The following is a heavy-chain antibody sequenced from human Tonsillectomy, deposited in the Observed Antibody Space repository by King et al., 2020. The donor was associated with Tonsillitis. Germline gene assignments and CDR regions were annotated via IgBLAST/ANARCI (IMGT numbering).Heavy chain of an antibody. D-gene: IGHD2-21*01. CDR1: GFTFSSYA. Sequence: VQLQESGGGLVQPGGSLRLSCAASGFTFSSYAMSWVRQAPGRGLECVSVIYSGGSTTYYEDSVKGRFTISRDNSKNTVYLQMNSLKAADTAVYYCAKGLAYCGGDCSYGMGAWGQGTTVTVSS. CDR2: IYSGGSTT. V-gene: IGHV3-23*03. J-gene: IGHJ6*02. CDR3: AKGLAYCGGDCSYGMGA.